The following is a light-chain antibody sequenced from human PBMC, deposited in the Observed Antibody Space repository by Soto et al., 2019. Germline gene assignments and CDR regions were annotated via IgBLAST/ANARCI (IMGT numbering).Light chain of an antibody. CDR2: GAS. J-gene: IGKJ3*01. Sequence: EVVLTQSPVTLSLSPGERATLSCRASQSVSSPYLAWYQQKPGQPPRLLIYGASSRATDIPDRFISSGSGTEFTLTIARLTSEDFAMYYCQPYGSSPFTFGPGTKVDI. V-gene: IGKV3-20*01. CDR1: QSVSSPY. CDR3: QPYGSSPFT.